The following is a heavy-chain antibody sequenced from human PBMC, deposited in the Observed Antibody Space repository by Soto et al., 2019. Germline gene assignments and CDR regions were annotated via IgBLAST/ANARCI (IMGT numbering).Heavy chain of an antibody. J-gene: IGHJ4*02. CDR1: EFSLSSSGVG. CDR2: IYWDDDK. D-gene: IGHD1-1*01. CDR3: ARSYHATGTTFDY. Sequence: QITLKESGPPLVKPTQTLTLTCTVSEFSLSSSGVGVGWIRQPPGKALEWLALIYWDDDKRYSPSLTSRLTITKDTPHEQVVLTMTDMDPVDTGTYYCARSYHATGTTFDYWGQGTLVTVSS. V-gene: IGHV2-5*02.